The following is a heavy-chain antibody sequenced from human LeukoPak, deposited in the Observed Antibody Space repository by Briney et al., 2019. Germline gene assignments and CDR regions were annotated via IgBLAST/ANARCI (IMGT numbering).Heavy chain of an antibody. CDR1: GFTFSSYA. V-gene: IGHV3-23*01. Sequence: GSLRLSCAASGFTFSSYAMSWVRQAPGKGLEWVSAISGSGGSTYYADSVKGRFTISRDNSKITLYLQMNSLRAVDTAVYYCAKQARDIVVVPAAINYWGQGTLVTVSS. J-gene: IGHJ4*02. D-gene: IGHD2-2*01. CDR2: ISGSGGST. CDR3: AKQARDIVVVPAAINY.